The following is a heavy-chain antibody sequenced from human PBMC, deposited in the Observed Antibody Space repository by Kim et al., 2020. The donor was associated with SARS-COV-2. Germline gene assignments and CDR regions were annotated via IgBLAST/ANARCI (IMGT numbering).Heavy chain of an antibody. CDR2: IYYSGTT. CDR1: GGSLSSRPYY. J-gene: IGHJ4*02. V-gene: IGHV4-39*01. CDR3: VRQGYDVLSGHFEHDF. Sequence: SETLSLTCTVSGGSLSSRPYYWGWVRQPPGQALEWIGSIYYSGTTYSNPSLSDRVSISRDTSKSQFSLNLISVTAADTAVYYCVRQGYDVLSGHFEHDFWGEGKLVIVSA. D-gene: IGHD3-3*01.